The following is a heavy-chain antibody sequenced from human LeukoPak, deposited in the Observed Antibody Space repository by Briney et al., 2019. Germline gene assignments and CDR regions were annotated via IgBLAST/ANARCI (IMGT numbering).Heavy chain of an antibody. D-gene: IGHD6-13*01. J-gene: IGHJ4*02. CDR3: ARLGVASASDY. CDR1: GGSISSYY. V-gene: IGHV4-59*01. Sequence: SETLSLTCTVSGGSISSYYWSWIRQPPGKGLEWIGYIYYSGSTNYNPSLKSRVTISVDTSKNQFSLKLSSVTAADTAVYYCARLGVASASDYCGQGTLVTVSS. CDR2: IYYSGST.